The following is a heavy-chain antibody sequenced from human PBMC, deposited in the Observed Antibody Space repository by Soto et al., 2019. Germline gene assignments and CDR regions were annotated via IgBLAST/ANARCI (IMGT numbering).Heavy chain of an antibody. D-gene: IGHD3-10*01. CDR1: GFIFKMYW. CDR3: TRGPRPISTGTGAY. Sequence: ESLRLSCAASGFIFKMYWMHWVRQSAGKGLVWISRIYNDGTYSDYADSVRGRFTISRDNVNDTLYLQMNNLRAEDSGLYYCTRGPRPISTGTGAYWGQGTQVTVSS. J-gene: IGHJ4*02. V-gene: IGHV3-74*01. CDR2: IYNDGTYS.